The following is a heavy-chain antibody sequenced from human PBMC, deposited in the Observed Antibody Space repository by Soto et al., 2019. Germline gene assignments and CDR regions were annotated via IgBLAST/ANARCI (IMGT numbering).Heavy chain of an antibody. J-gene: IGHJ4*02. CDR1: GGSISSGGYY. CDR2: THYSGST. D-gene: IGHD3-22*01. Sequence: SETLSLTCTVSGGSISSGGYYWGWIRQPPGKGLEWIGNTHYSGSTYYDSSLKSRVTISVDTSKNQFSLKLSSVTAADTAVYYCASQHYYDSSGYYVGYWGQGTLVTVSS. V-gene: IGHV4-39*01. CDR3: ASQHYYDSSGYYVGY.